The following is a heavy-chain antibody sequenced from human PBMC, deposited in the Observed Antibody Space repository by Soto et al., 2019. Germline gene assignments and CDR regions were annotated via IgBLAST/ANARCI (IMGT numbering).Heavy chain of an antibody. Sequence: PSETLSLTCTVSGGSISSYYWSWIRQPPGKGLEWIGYIYYSGSTNYNPSLKSRVTISVDTSKNQFSLKLSSVTAADTAVYYCARTGSIAVAGDIFXYWGQGTLVTVSS. CDR1: GGSISSYY. V-gene: IGHV4-59*08. D-gene: IGHD6-19*01. CDR3: ARTGSIAVAGDIFXY. J-gene: IGHJ4*02. CDR2: IYYSGST.